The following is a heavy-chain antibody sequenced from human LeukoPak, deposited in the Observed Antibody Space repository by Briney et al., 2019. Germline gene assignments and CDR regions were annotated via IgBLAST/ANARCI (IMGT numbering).Heavy chain of an antibody. J-gene: IGHJ3*02. Sequence: PSETLSLTCTVSGFTISSGDYYWSWIGQPPGQGLEWIGYIHDSGSTNYNPSLKSRVTISVDTSKNQFSLKLSSVTAADTAVYYCARFQYKAAFDIWGQGTMVTVSS. CDR3: ARFQYKAAFDI. CDR2: IHDSGST. V-gene: IGHV4-61*08. D-gene: IGHD1-1*01. CDR1: GFTISSGDYY.